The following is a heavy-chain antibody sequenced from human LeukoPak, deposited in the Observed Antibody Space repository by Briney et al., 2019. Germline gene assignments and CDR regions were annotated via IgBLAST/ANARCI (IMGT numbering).Heavy chain of an antibody. J-gene: IGHJ4*02. V-gene: IGHV3-33*01. CDR1: GFTLSSYG. CDR3: ARDGIAAAGIPRGFDY. CDR2: IWYDGSNK. D-gene: IGHD6-13*01. Sequence: PGGSLRLSCAASGFTLSSYGMHWVRQAPGKGLEWVAVIWYDGSNKYYADSVKGRFTISRDNSKNTLYLQMNSLRAEDTAVYYCARDGIAAAGIPRGFDYWGQGTLVTVSS.